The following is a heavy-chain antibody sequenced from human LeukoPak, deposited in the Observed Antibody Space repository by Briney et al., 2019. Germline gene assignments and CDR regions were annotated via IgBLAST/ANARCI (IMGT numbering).Heavy chain of an antibody. D-gene: IGHD1-26*01. CDR3: TKDIYSGSWKNNWFDP. CDR1: GFTFDDYA. Sequence: GGSLRLSCAASGFTFDDYAMHWVRQAPGKGLEWVSGISWNSGSIGYADSVKGRFTISRDNAKNSLYLQMNSLRAEDTALYCCTKDIYSGSWKNNWFDPWGQGTLVTVSS. J-gene: IGHJ5*02. CDR2: ISWNSGSI. V-gene: IGHV3-9*01.